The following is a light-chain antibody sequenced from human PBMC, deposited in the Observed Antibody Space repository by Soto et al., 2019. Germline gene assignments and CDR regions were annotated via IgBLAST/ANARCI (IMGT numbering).Light chain of an antibody. J-gene: IGKJ1*01. Sequence: DIQMTQSPSSLSASVGDRVTITCRASQSMSSYLNWYQQKPGKAPKRLIYAASSLQSGVPSRFSGSGSGTDFTLTISSRQPEDFATYYCQQSYSTPRTFGQGTKVEIK. CDR3: QQSYSTPRT. V-gene: IGKV1-39*01. CDR2: AAS. CDR1: QSMSSY.